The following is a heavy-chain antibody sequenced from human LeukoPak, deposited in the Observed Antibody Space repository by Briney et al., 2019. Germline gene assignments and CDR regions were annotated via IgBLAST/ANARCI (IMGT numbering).Heavy chain of an antibody. CDR1: GFTFSTYT. J-gene: IGHJ4*02. V-gene: IGHV3-23*01. Sequence: GGSLRLSCAASGFTFSTYTMYWVRHPPGKRLEWVSIIGSSGGGIHYADSVKGRFTISRDNSKNTLYLQMNSLRAEDTAVYYCAGDRATSYFDYWGQGALVTISS. CDR3: AGDRATSYFDY. D-gene: IGHD1-26*01. CDR2: IGSSGGGI.